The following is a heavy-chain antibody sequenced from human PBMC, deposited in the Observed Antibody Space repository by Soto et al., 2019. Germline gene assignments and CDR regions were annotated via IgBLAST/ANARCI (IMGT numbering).Heavy chain of an antibody. CDR2: INHSGST. CDR1: GGSFSGYY. Sequence: SETLSLTCAVYGGSFSGYYWSWIRQPPGKGLEWIGEINHSGSTNYNPSLKSRVTISVDTSKNQFSLKLSSVTAADTAVYYCARGGGYYDFWSGYDSPGDYYYMDVWGKGTTVTAP. J-gene: IGHJ6*03. CDR3: ARGGGYYDFWSGYDSPGDYYYMDV. V-gene: IGHV4-34*01. D-gene: IGHD3-3*01.